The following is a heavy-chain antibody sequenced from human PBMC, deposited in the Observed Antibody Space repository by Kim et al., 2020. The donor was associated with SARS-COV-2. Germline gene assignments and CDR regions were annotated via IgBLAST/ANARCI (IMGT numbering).Heavy chain of an antibody. CDR2: INHSGST. Sequence: SETLSLTCAVYGGSFSGYYWSWIRQPPGKGLEWIGEINHSGSTNYNPSLKSRVTISVDTSKNQFSLKLSSVTAADTAVYYCAAGYYGSGSFYFDYWGQGTLVTVSS. CDR3: AAGYYGSGSFYFDY. V-gene: IGHV4-34*01. CDR1: GGSFSGYY. J-gene: IGHJ4*02. D-gene: IGHD3-10*01.